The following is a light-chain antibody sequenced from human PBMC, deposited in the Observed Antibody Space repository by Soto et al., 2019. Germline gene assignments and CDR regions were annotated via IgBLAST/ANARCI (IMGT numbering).Light chain of an antibody. CDR3: QEYKSYST. J-gene: IGKJ2*01. CDR1: QSISSW. V-gene: IGKV1-5*03. CDR2: KAS. Sequence: DIQMTQSPSTLSASVGDRVTITCRASQSISSWLAWYQQKPGKAPKLLIYKASSIESGVPSRFSGSGSGTEFTLTIRSLQPDDFATYYGQEYKSYSTFGQGTKLEIK.